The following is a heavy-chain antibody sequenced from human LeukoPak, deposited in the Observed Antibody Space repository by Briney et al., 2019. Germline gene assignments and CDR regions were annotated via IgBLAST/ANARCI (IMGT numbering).Heavy chain of an antibody. Sequence: GGSLRLSCAASGFTFSSYSMNWVRQAPGKGLEWVSSISSSSSYIYYADSGKGGFTISRDNAKNSLYLQMNSLRAEDTAVYYCARDFPMIVVVNAFDIWGQGTMVTVSS. CDR2: ISSSSSYI. J-gene: IGHJ3*02. D-gene: IGHD3-22*01. V-gene: IGHV3-21*01. CDR1: GFTFSSYS. CDR3: ARDFPMIVVVNAFDI.